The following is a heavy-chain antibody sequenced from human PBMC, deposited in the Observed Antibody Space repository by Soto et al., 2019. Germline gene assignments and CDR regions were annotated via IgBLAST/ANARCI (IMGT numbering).Heavy chain of an antibody. V-gene: IGHV3-23*01. CDR3: ARAASIAASGIGGLNLDY. CDR2: ISGGGGIT. D-gene: IGHD6-13*01. J-gene: IGHJ4*02. Sequence: GGSLRLSCAASGSTFSSYAMNWVRQAPGKGLEWVSTISGGGGITYYADSVKGRFTISRDNSKNTLYLQMNSLRAEDTAVYYCARAASIAASGIGGLNLDYWGLGTLVTVSS. CDR1: GSTFSSYA.